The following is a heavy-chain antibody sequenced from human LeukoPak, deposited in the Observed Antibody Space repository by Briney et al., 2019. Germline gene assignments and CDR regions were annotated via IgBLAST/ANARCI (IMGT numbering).Heavy chain of an antibody. CDR1: GGSISSSSYY. CDR2: IYYSGST. J-gene: IGHJ5*02. Sequence: SETLSLTCTVSGGSISSSSYYWGWIRQPPRKGLEWIGSIYYSGSTYYNPSLKSRVTISVDTSKNQFSLKLSSVTAADTAVYYCARQHSSSWSDWFDPWGQGTLVTVSS. V-gene: IGHV4-39*01. D-gene: IGHD6-13*01. CDR3: ARQHSSSWSDWFDP.